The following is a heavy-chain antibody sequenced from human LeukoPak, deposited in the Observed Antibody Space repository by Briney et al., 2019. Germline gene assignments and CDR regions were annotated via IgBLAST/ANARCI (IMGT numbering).Heavy chain of an antibody. CDR3: ARAPLWFGELFYYFDY. V-gene: IGHV1-24*01. Sequence: ASVKVSCKVSGYTLTELSMHWVRQAPGKGLEWMGGFDPEDGETIYAQKFQGRVTITADESTSTAYMELSSLRSEDTAVYYCARAPLWFGELFYYFDYWGQGTLVTVSS. D-gene: IGHD3-10*01. CDR2: FDPEDGET. J-gene: IGHJ4*02. CDR1: GYTLTELS.